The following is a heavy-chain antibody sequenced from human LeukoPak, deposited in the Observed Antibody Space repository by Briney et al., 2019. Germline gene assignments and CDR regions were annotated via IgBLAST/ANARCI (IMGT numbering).Heavy chain of an antibody. Sequence: GASVKVSCKASGYTFTGYYMHWVRQAPGQGLEGMGWINPNSGGTNYAQKFQGRVTMTRDTSIRTAYMELSRLRSDDTAVYYCASLEYGSGSYYRDDAFDIWGQGTMVTVSS. CDR1: GYTFTGYY. V-gene: IGHV1-2*02. J-gene: IGHJ3*02. D-gene: IGHD3-10*01. CDR3: ASLEYGSGSYYRDDAFDI. CDR2: INPNSGGT.